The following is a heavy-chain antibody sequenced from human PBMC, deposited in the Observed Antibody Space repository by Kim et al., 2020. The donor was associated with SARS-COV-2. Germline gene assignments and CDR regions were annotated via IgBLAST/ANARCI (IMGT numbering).Heavy chain of an antibody. CDR2: IYYSGST. D-gene: IGHD4-17*01. Sequence: SETLSLTCTVSGDSINSSSYYWAWIRRPPGKGLEWIGTIYYSGSTYYNQSLESRLTISVDTSKNQFSLKLTSVTAADTAVYYCARRRYGDYVFDIWGQGTMVTVSS. V-gene: IGHV4-39*01. CDR3: ARRRYGDYVFDI. CDR1: GDSINSSSYY. J-gene: IGHJ3*02.